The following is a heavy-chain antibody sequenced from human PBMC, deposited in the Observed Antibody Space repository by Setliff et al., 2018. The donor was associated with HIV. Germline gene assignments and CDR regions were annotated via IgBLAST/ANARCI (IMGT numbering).Heavy chain of an antibody. D-gene: IGHD3-22*01. CDR2: IYYSGSV. V-gene: IGHV4-30-4*01. Sequence: SETLSLTCTVTGGSISSGGFYWSWIRQPPGKALEWIGYIYYSGSVYYNPSLKSRLTISVDTSKNQFSLKLSSVTAADTAVYYCARGLSFYDPGGFDYWGQGTLVTVSS. CDR3: ARGLSFYDPGGFDY. J-gene: IGHJ4*02. CDR1: GGSISSGGFY.